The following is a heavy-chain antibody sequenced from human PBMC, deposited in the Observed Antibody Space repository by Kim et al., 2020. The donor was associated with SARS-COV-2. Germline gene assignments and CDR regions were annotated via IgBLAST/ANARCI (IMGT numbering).Heavy chain of an antibody. V-gene: IGHV4-39*01. CDR2: SN. D-gene: IGHD2-21*01. Sequence: SNYYNPSLKSRVTISVDTSKNQFSLKLGAVTAADTAVYYCARLVMATIDYWGQGTLVTVSS. CDR3: ARLVMATIDY. J-gene: IGHJ4*02.